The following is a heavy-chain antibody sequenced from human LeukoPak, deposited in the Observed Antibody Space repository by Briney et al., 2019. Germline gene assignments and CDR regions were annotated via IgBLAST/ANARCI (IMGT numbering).Heavy chain of an antibody. V-gene: IGHV3-23*01. CDR1: GFTFSSYG. CDR2: ISGSGGST. Sequence: GGSLRLSCAASGFTFSSYGMSWVRQAPGKGLEWVSAISGSGGSTYYADSVKGRFTISRDNSKNTLYLQMNSLRAEDTAVYYCAKDYMGMDYYYYMDVWGKGTTVTISS. J-gene: IGHJ6*03. CDR3: AKDYMGMDYYYYMDV.